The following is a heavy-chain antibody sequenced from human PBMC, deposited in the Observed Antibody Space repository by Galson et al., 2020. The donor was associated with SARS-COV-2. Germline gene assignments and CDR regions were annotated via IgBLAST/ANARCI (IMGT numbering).Heavy chain of an antibody. CDR3: ARHSRPFSSIPHSQFDY. J-gene: IGHJ4*02. D-gene: IGHD2-2*01. Sequence: GESLKISCQGSGYTFTSYWIGWVRQMPGKGLEWMGIIYPGDSDKRYSPSFQGQVTISVDKSISTAYLQWSSLKASDSAIYYCARHSRPFSSIPHSQFDYWGQGTLVTVSS. CDR1: GYTFTSYW. CDR2: IYPGDSDK. V-gene: IGHV5-51*01.